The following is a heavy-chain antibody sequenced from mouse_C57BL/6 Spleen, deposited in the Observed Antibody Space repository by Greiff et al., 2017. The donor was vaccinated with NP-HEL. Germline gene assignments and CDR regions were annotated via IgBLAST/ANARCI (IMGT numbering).Heavy chain of an antibody. CDR1: GYTFTDYE. Sequence: QVQLKQSGAELVRPGASVTLSCKASGYTFTDYEMHWVKQTPVHGLEWIGAIDPETGGTAYNQKFKGKAILTADKSSSTAYMELRSLTSEDSAVYYCTRDYSNRYFDYWGQGTTLTVSS. J-gene: IGHJ2*01. CDR3: TRDYSNRYFDY. V-gene: IGHV1-15*01. D-gene: IGHD2-5*01. CDR2: IDPETGGT.